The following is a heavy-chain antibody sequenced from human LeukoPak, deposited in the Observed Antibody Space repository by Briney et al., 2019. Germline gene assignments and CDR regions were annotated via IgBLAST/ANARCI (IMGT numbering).Heavy chain of an antibody. CDR3: AKLQSVVIPAAMLGFDY. CDR1: GITFSGSG. Sequence: PGGSLRLSCAASGITFSGSGMSWVRQAPGKGLEWVSTISGSGSNTHYADSVKGRFTISRDNYKDTLYMQMNSLRVEDTAVYYCAKLQSVVIPAAMLGFDYWGQGILVTVSS. CDR2: ISGSGSNT. V-gene: IGHV3-23*01. D-gene: IGHD2-2*01. J-gene: IGHJ4*02.